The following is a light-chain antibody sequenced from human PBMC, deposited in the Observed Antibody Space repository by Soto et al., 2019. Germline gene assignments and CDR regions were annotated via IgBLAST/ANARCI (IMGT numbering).Light chain of an antibody. CDR1: QSVSSSY. CDR2: GAS. Sequence: EIVLTQSPGTLSLSPGERATLSCRASQSVSSSYLAWYQQKPGQAPRLLIYGASSRATGIPVRFSGSGSGTDFTLTISRLEPEDSAVYYCQQYGSSPTWTFGQGTKVDIK. CDR3: QQYGSSPTWT. V-gene: IGKV3-20*01. J-gene: IGKJ1*01.